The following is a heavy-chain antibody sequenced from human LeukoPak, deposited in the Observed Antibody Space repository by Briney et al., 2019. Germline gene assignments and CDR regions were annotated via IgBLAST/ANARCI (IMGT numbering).Heavy chain of an antibody. J-gene: IGHJ6*02. CDR2: IYYSGST. Sequence: SETLSLTCTVSGGSISSYYWSWIRQPPGKGLEWIGYIYYSGSTNYNPSLKSRATISVDTSKNQFSLKLSSVTAGDTAVYYCARVAVIIDRGSYYGMDVWGQGTTVTVSS. CDR3: ARVAVIIDRGSYYGMDV. CDR1: GGSISSYY. V-gene: IGHV4-59*01. D-gene: IGHD3-10*01.